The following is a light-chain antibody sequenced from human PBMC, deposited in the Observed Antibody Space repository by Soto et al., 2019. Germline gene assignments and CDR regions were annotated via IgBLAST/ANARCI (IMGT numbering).Light chain of an antibody. CDR3: MQGSHWPWT. J-gene: IGKJ1*01. Sequence: DAVLTQSPLSLPVTLGQPASISCRSSQSLVYSDGDTYLNWFHQRPGQSPRRLLYKVSNRDSGVPERFSGSGSGTDFTLTISRVEAEDVGVYYCMQGSHWPWTLGQGTKVEIK. CDR2: KVS. V-gene: IGKV2-30*01. CDR1: QSLVYSDGDTY.